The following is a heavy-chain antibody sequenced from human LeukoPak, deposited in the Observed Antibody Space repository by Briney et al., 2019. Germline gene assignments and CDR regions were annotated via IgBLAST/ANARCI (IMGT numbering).Heavy chain of an antibody. J-gene: IGHJ5*02. D-gene: IGHD3-16*01. V-gene: IGHV1-2*02. CDR3: SLSLGDPLTGDP. CDR1: GYTFTSYD. CDR2: INPNSGGT. Sequence: GASVKVSCKASGYTFTSYDINWVRQASGQGLEWMGWINPNSGGTNYAQKFQGRVTMTRDTSISTAYMELSRLRSDDTAVYYCSLSLGDPLTGDPWGQGTLVTVSS.